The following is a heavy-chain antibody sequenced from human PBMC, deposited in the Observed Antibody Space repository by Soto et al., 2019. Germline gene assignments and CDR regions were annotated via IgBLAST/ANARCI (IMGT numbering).Heavy chain of an antibody. J-gene: IGHJ4*02. Sequence: ASVKVSCKASGYTFTSYAMHWVLQAPGQRLEWMGWINAGNGNTKYSQKFQGRVTITRDTSASTAYMELSSLRSEDTAVYYCARIGSYGTFNDYWGQGTLVTVSS. V-gene: IGHV1-3*01. D-gene: IGHD1-26*01. CDR3: ARIGSYGTFNDY. CDR1: GYTFTSYA. CDR2: INAGNGNT.